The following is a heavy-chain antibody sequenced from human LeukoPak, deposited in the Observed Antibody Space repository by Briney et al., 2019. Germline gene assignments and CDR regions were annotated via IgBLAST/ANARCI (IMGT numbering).Heavy chain of an antibody. V-gene: IGHV3-66*01. CDR1: GISVSYNY. CDR3: GRDRGASGAS. CDR2: IYPNAST. Sequence: GGSLRLSCAASGISVSYNYMSWVRRAPGKGLEWLSVIYPNASTFYTDSVKGRFTISRDGSTNTLHLQLSSLRADDTAVYYCGRDRGASGASWGQGTLVTVSS. J-gene: IGHJ5*02. D-gene: IGHD1-26*01.